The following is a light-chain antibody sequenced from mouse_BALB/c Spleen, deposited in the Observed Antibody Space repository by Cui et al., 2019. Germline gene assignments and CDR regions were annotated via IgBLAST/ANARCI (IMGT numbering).Light chain of an antibody. V-gene: IGKV4-80*01. J-gene: IGKJ1*01. CDR3: HQWSSYPWT. CDR1: SSVSD. CDR2: STS. Sequence: QIVLTQSPAIISASLGEEITLTCSASSSVSDMHWYQQKSGTSPKLLIYSTSNLASGVPSRFSGSGSGTFYSLTISSVEAEDAADYYCHQWSSYPWTFGGGTKLEIK.